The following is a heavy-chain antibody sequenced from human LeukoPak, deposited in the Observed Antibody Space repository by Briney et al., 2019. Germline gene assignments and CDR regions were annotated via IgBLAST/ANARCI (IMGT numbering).Heavy chain of an antibody. Sequence: PGGALRLSFAAPGFLFKTYNMTWVRQAPGKGLEWVSSITGDCKYITYADSVKGRFTISRDNAKNSLYLQVASLRGDDTATYYCAREGNDYYYDQWGQGTLVTVSP. D-gene: IGHD3-16*01. CDR3: AREGNDYYYDQ. CDR1: GFLFKTYN. J-gene: IGHJ4*02. V-gene: IGHV3-21*01. CDR2: ITGDCKYI.